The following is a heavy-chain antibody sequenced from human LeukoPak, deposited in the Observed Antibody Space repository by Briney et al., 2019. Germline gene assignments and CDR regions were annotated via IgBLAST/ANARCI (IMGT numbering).Heavy chain of an antibody. V-gene: IGHV1-18*01. CDR3: ARVRDDILTGYYQFDY. J-gene: IGHJ4*02. CDR1: GYTFPSYG. D-gene: IGHD3-9*01. CDR2: ISAHNGHT. Sequence: ASVKVSCKASGYTFPSYGISWVRQAAGQGLEWMGWISAHNGHTNYAQKFQGRVTMTTDTSTSTAYMELRSLRSDDTAVYFCARVRDDILTGYYQFDYWGQGTRVTVSS.